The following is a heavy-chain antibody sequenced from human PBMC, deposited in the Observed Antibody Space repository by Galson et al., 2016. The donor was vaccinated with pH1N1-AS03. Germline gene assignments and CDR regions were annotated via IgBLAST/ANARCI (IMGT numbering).Heavy chain of an antibody. CDR3: ARDRGFRPDTFDI. CDR1: GYTFSTYG. J-gene: IGHJ3*02. V-gene: IGHV1-18*04. CDR2: ISGYDDDT. Sequence: SVKVSCKASGYTFSTYGVSWVRQAPGQGLEWMGWISGYDDDTNYAQNVAGRVTMTTDKSTSTVYMELRSLRSDDTAVYYCARDRGFRPDTFDIWGQGIWVTVS. D-gene: IGHD2-15*01.